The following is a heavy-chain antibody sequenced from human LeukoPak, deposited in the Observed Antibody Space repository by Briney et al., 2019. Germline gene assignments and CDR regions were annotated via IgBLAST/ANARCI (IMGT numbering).Heavy chain of an antibody. D-gene: IGHD2-2*01. Sequence: GASVKVSCKASGYTFTNYDINWVRQATGQGLEWMGWMNPNSGNTGYAQKFQGRVTMTRSTSISTAYMELSSLRSEDTAVYYCARGLWSSRVVPLRCYYMDVWGKGTTVTVSS. CDR3: ARGLWSSRVVPLRCYYMDV. CDR2: MNPNSGNT. J-gene: IGHJ6*03. V-gene: IGHV1-8*01. CDR1: GYTFTNYD.